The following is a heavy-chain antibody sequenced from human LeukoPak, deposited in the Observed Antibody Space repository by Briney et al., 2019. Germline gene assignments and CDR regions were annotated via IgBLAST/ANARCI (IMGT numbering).Heavy chain of an antibody. Sequence: GGSLRLSCAASGFTFSTHWMHWVRQTPGKGLVWVSRISPDGSRTAYADSVKGRFTISRDNARDTLHLQLNSLGAEDTAVYYCARVSSLWSFDYWGQGTLVTVSS. D-gene: IGHD3-10*01. V-gene: IGHV3-74*01. CDR3: ARVSSLWSFDY. CDR1: GFTFSTHW. CDR2: ISPDGSRT. J-gene: IGHJ4*02.